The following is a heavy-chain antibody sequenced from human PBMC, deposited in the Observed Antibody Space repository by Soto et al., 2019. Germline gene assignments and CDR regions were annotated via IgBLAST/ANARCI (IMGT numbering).Heavy chain of an antibody. CDR3: ARSIAAAGADFDY. D-gene: IGHD6-13*01. CDR2: TYYRSKWYN. J-gene: IGHJ4*02. CDR1: GDSVSRTSAA. Sequence: QVQLQQSGPGLVKPSQTVSFTCAISGDSVSRTSAARDWIRQSPSRGLEWLGRTYYRSKWYNDYAVSVKSRITIHPDTSKNQFYLQLNSVTPEVTAVYYWARSIAAAGADFDYWGQGTLVTVSS. V-gene: IGHV6-1*01.